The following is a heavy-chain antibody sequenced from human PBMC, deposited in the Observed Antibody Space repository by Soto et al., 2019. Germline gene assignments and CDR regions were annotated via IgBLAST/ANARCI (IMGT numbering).Heavy chain of an antibody. CDR3: ASSGPSSPFDY. Sequence: QVQLVQSGAEVKKPGASVKISCKASAYMFTNYYMHWVRHAPGQGLEWMGIINPSGGSTSYAQKFQGRVTMTRDTCTSTVYMELSSLRSEDTAVYYCASSGPSSPFDYWGQGTLVTVSS. D-gene: IGHD6-13*01. CDR1: AYMFTNYY. V-gene: IGHV1-46*01. CDR2: INPSGGST. J-gene: IGHJ4*02.